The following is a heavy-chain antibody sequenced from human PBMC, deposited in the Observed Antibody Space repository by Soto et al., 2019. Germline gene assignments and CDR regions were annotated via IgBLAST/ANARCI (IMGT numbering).Heavy chain of an antibody. CDR3: ARSLHYYDSSRYGMDV. CDR1: GGSFSGYY. Sequence: SETLSLTCAVYGGSFSGYYWSWIRQPPGKGLEWIGEINHSGSTNYNPSLKSRVTISVDTSKNQFSLKLSSVTAADTAVYYCARSLHYYDSSRYGMDVWGQGTTVTVS. V-gene: IGHV4-34*01. J-gene: IGHJ6*02. CDR2: INHSGST. D-gene: IGHD3-22*01.